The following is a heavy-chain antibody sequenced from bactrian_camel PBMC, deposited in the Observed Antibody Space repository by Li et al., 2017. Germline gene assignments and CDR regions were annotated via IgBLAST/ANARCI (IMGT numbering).Heavy chain of an antibody. D-gene: IGHD4*01. Sequence: HVQLVESGGGSVQAGGSLRLSCTASGSTFDDLDMAWYRQAAGNECELVSRISSDGSTYYTDSAKGRFTISQDNVNNAVYLQMTSLKPEDTAMYYCAAAPRHYSLCLLNSGDYDSWARGPRSPSP. CDR1: GSTFDDLD. V-gene: IGHV3S63*01. J-gene: IGHJ4*01. CDR2: ISSDGST.